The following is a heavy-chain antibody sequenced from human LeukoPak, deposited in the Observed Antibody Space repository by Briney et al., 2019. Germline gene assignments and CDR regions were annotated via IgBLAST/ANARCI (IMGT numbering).Heavy chain of an antibody. CDR2: ISWNSGSI. D-gene: IGHD5-18*01. CDR1: GFTFDDYA. V-gene: IGHV3-9*01. J-gene: IGHJ4*02. Sequence: GGSLRLSCAASGFTFDDYAMHWVRQAPGKGLEWVSGISWNSGSIGYADSVKGRFTISRDNAKNSLYLQMNSLRAEDTAVYYCARDSLRWDTAMASDYWGQGTLVTVSS. CDR3: ARDSLRWDTAMASDY.